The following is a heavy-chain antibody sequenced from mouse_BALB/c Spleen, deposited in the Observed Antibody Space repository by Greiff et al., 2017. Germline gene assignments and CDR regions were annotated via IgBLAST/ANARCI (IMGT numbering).Heavy chain of an antibody. CDR2: ISYSGST. CDR1: GDSITSGY. V-gene: IGHV3-8*02. Sequence: EVKLMESGPSLVKPSQTLSLTCSVTGDSITSGYWNWIRKFPGNKLEYMGYISYSGSTYYNPSLKSRISITRDTSKNQYYLQLNSVTTEDTATYYCARFDGYYVRWYFDVWGAGTTVTVSS. J-gene: IGHJ1*01. D-gene: IGHD2-3*01. CDR3: ARFDGYYVRWYFDV.